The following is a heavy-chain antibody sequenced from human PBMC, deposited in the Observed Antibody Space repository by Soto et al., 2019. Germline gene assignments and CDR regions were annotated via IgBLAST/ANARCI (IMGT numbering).Heavy chain of an antibody. CDR3: AHPRGYGVFDAVDI. CDR1: GFIFTTYA. Sequence: SLRLSCATSGFIFTTYAMNCVRQTPGKGLEWVSAISSSGESTFYAESVRGRCTISRDNPLNTLYLHMRSLRPEDTAVYYCAHPRGYGVFDAVDIWGQGTMVTVSS. J-gene: IGHJ3*02. CDR2: ISSSGEST. V-gene: IGHV3-23*01. D-gene: IGHD4-17*01.